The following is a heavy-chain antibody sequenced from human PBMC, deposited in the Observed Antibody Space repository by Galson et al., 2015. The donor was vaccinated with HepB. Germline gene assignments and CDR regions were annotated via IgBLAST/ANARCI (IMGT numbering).Heavy chain of an antibody. J-gene: IGHJ4*02. V-gene: IGHV3-30*18. CDR3: AKEFNSGWYYFDS. Sequence: SLRLSCAASGFTFSSYSMNWVRQAPGKGLEWVALISYDGNNKYYADSVKGRFTISRDNSKSTLYLQMNSLRAEDTAAYYCAKEFNSGWYYFDSWGQGTLVTVSS. CDR2: ISYDGNNK. CDR1: GFTFSSYS. D-gene: IGHD6-19*01.